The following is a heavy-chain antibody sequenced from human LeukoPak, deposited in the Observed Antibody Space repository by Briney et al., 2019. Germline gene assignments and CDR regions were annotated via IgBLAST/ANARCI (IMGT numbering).Heavy chain of an antibody. J-gene: IGHJ6*02. CDR1: GGSIYTYY. CDR3: ARSNVVVPSITKGYYYYAMDV. Sequence: SETLSLACNVSGGSIYTYYWSWIRQPPGKRLEWIGYIYYSGSTNYNPSLKSRVTISIDTSKNQFSLKLSSVTAADTAVYYCARSNVVVPSITKGYYYYAMDVWGQGTTVTVSS. CDR2: IYYSGST. D-gene: IGHD2-2*01. V-gene: IGHV4-59*08.